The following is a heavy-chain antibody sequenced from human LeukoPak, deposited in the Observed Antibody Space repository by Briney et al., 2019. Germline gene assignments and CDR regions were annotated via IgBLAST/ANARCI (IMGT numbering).Heavy chain of an antibody. CDR2: MNPNSGNT. V-gene: IGHV1-8*01. J-gene: IGHJ6*03. CDR1: GYTFTSYD. Sequence: GASVKVSCKASGYTFTSYDINWVRQATGQGLEWMGWMNPNSGNTGYAQKFQGRVTMTRNTSISTAYMELSSLRSEDTAVYYCARDPTTGTTRYYYYMDVWGKGTTVTISS. D-gene: IGHD1-1*01. CDR3: ARDPTTGTTRYYYYMDV.